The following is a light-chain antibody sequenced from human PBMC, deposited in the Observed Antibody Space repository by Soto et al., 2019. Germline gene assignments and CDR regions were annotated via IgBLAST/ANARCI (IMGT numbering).Light chain of an antibody. J-gene: IGLJ2*01. CDR3: CSYAGSSTPVV. V-gene: IGLV2-23*01. CDR1: SSDVGSYNL. Sequence: QSALTQPASVSGSPGQSITISCTGTSSDVGSYNLVSWYQQHPGKAPKLMIYEGSKRPSGVSNRFSGSTSGNTAALTISGLQDEDEADYYCCSYAGSSTPVVFGGGTKLTVL. CDR2: EGS.